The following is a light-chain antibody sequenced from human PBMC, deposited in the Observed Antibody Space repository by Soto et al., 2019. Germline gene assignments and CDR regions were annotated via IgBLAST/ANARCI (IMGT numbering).Light chain of an antibody. CDR1: SGSIASNY. CDR3: QSYDATKQV. CDR2: EDN. V-gene: IGLV6-57*01. J-gene: IGLJ3*02. Sequence: NFMLTQPHSVSESPGQTVIISCTRSSGSIASNYVQWYQQRPGSSPTTVIYEDNQRPSGVPDRFSGSIDSSSNSASLTISGLETEDEADYYCQSYDATKQVFGGGTELTVL.